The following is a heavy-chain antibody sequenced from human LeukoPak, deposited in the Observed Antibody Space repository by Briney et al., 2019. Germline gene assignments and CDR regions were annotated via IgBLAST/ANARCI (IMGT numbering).Heavy chain of an antibody. CDR2: ISNDGSNK. CDR3: AKSGIAAAGQRGYFDC. D-gene: IGHD6-13*01. Sequence: PGGSLRLSCAASGFTVSSYGIHWVRQAPGKGLEWVAVISNDGSNKYYADSVKGRFTISRDNSKNTVYLQMNSLRGEDTAVYYCAKSGIAAAGQRGYFDCWGQGTLVTVSS. J-gene: IGHJ4*02. CDR1: GFTVSSYG. V-gene: IGHV3-30*18.